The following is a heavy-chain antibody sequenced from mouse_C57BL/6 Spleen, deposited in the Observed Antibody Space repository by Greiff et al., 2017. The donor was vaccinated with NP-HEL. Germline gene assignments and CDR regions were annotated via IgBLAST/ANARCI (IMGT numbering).Heavy chain of an antibody. D-gene: IGHD2-12*01. CDR1: GYSFTGYY. CDR3: ARNPYYKNAMDY. J-gene: IGHJ4*01. CDR2: INPSTGGT. V-gene: IGHV1-42*01. Sequence: EVQLQQSGPELVKPGASVKISCKASGYSFTGYYMNWVKQSPEKSLEWIGEINPSTGGTTYNQKFKAKATLTVDKSSSTAYMQLKSLTSEDSAVYYCARNPYYKNAMDYWGQGTSVTVSS.